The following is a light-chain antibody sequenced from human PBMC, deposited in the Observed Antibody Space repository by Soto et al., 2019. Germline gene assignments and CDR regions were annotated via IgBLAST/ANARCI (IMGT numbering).Light chain of an antibody. V-gene: IGLV6-57*02. CDR1: SDSIASYY. CDR3: QSYDSSNPWV. J-gene: IGLJ3*02. CDR2: EDN. Sequence: NFMLTQPHSVSESPGKTVTISCTGSSDSIASYYVQWYQQRPGSAPTAVIYEDNQRPSGVPDRFSGSIDRASNSASLTISGLKTEDEADYYCQSYDSSNPWVFGGGTKVTVL.